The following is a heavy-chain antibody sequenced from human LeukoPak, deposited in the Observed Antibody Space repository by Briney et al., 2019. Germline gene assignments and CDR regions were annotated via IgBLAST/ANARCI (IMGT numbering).Heavy chain of an antibody. Sequence: ASVKVSCKASGYTFTGYYMHWVRQAPGQGLEWMGWISAYNGNTNYAQKLQGRVTMTTDTSTSTAYMELRSLRSDDTAVYYCARVSQWELPYFDYWGQGTLVTVSS. V-gene: IGHV1-18*04. D-gene: IGHD1-26*01. J-gene: IGHJ4*02. CDR3: ARVSQWELPYFDY. CDR2: ISAYNGNT. CDR1: GYTFTGYY.